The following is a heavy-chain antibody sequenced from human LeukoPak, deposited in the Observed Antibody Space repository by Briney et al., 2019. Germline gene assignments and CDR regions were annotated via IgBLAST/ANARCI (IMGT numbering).Heavy chain of an antibody. V-gene: IGHV3-23*01. D-gene: IGHD1-26*01. CDR1: GFTFSSYG. CDR2: ISGSGGST. J-gene: IGHJ4*02. CDR3: AREGYSETY. Sequence: GGTLRLSCAASGFTFSSYGMSWVRQAPGKGLEWVSAISGSGGSTYYADSVKGRFTISRDNAKNSLYLQMNSLRAEDTAVYYCAREGYSETYWGQGTLVTVSS.